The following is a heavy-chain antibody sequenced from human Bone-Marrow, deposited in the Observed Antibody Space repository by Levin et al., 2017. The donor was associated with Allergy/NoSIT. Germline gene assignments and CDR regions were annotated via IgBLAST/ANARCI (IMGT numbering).Heavy chain of an antibody. D-gene: IGHD2-21*01. Sequence: GGSLRLSCAGSGFTFSDYYMSWIRQAPGKGLEWVSYISSSGTTIYYADSVKGRFTFSRDNATNPPYLQMNSLRAADPAVYYCASQSIVASDGYSPRHPFDIWGQGTLVTVSS. V-gene: IGHV3-11*01. CDR3: ASQSIVASDGYSPRHPFDI. CDR1: GFTFSDYY. CDR2: ISSSGTTI. J-gene: IGHJ3*02.